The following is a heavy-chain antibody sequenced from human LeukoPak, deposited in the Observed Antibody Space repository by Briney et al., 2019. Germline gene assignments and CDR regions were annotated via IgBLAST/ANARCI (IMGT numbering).Heavy chain of an antibody. V-gene: IGHV1-2*06. D-gene: IGHD6-6*01. Sequence: ASVTVSCKASGYTFTGYYMHWVRQAPGQGLEWMGRINPNSGGTNYAQKFQGRVTMTRDTSISTAYMELSRLRSDDTAVYYCARAARSRFLFDYWGQGTLVTVSS. CDR1: GYTFTGYY. CDR3: ARAARSRFLFDY. CDR2: INPNSGGT. J-gene: IGHJ4*02.